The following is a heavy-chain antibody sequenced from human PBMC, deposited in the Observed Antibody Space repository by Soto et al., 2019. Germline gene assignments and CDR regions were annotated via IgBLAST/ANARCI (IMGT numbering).Heavy chain of an antibody. V-gene: IGHV1-69*05. CDR2: IIPIYGTT. Sequence: GASVKVSCKASGGTFSSYAISWVRQAPGQGLEWMGWIIPIYGTTNYAQKLQGRVTMTTDTSTSTAYMELRSLRSDDTAVYYCARQIGSSGWLMPRYYYGMDVWGQGTTVTVSS. J-gene: IGHJ6*02. CDR3: ARQIGSSGWLMPRYYYGMDV. D-gene: IGHD6-19*01. CDR1: GGTFSSYA.